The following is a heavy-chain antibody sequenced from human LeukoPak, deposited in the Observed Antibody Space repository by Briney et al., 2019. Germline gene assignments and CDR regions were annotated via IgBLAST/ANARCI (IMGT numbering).Heavy chain of an antibody. D-gene: IGHD4-17*01. V-gene: IGHV1-46*01. Sequence: ASVKVSCKASGYTFTNYYMHWVRQAPGQGLEWMGIINPSGGSTNYAQKFQGRVTLTSDTSTSTVYMELSSLGSEDTAVYYCANEIRPNDHWGQGTLVTVSS. J-gene: IGHJ4*02. CDR1: GYTFTNYY. CDR2: INPSGGST. CDR3: ANEIRPNDH.